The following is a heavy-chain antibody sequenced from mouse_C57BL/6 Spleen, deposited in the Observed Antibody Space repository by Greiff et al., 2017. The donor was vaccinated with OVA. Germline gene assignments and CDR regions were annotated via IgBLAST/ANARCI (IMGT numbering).Heavy chain of an antibody. D-gene: IGHD2-2*01. Sequence: VQLVESGPGLVQPSQSLSITCTVSGFSLTSYGVHWVRQSPGKGLEWLGVIWRGGSTDYNAAFMSRLSITKDNSKSQVFFKMNSLQADDTAIYYCAKNRGGYGEYYFGDWGQGTTLTVSS. V-gene: IGHV2-5*01. CDR3: AKNRGGYGEYYFGD. CDR2: IWRGGST. CDR1: GFSLTSYG. J-gene: IGHJ2*01.